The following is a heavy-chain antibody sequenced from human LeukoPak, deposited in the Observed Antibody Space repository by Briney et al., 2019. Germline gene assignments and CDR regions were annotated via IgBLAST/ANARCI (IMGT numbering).Heavy chain of an antibody. CDR2: ITGTIATGDPP. V-gene: IGHV3-23*01. J-gene: IGHJ6*04. CDR1: GFTFSNNA. Sequence: GGSLRLSCAASGFTFSNNAMSWVRQAPGKGLECVSAITGTIATGDPPYYADSVKGRFTISRDNSKKTLYLQMNSLRAEDTAVYYCAKGGSVHRYCSGGSCYSGDVWGKGTTVTISS. D-gene: IGHD2-15*01. CDR3: AKGGSVHRYCSGGSCYSGDV.